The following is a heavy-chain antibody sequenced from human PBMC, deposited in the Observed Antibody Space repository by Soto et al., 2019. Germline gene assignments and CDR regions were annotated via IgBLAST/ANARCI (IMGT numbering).Heavy chain of an antibody. Sequence: SETLSLTCNVSGASLSNSRYYWDWIRQPPGKNLEWIGSIFSSGTPYQKPSLKSRITISVDTSKNQLFLKLTSVTAADTAVYFCARVQRYNYGPRDFWGQGTLVTVSS. CDR1: GASLSNSRYY. V-gene: IGHV4-39*01. J-gene: IGHJ4*02. D-gene: IGHD5-18*01. CDR3: ARVQRYNYGPRDF. CDR2: IFSSGTP.